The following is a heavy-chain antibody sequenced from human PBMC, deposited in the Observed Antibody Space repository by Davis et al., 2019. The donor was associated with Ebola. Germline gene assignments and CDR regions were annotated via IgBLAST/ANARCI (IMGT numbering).Heavy chain of an antibody. CDR1: GFTFSSYY. D-gene: IGHD3-10*01. Sequence: PGGSLRLSCAASGFTFSSYYMNWVRQAPGKGLEWVSSISSSSNYIYYADSMKGRFTISRDNAKNSLFLQMNSLRAEDTAVYYCARDLDIDNWGPGGFDYWGQGTLVTVSS. V-gene: IGHV3-21*04. CDR2: ISSSSNYI. CDR3: ARDLDIDNWGPGGFDY. J-gene: IGHJ4*02.